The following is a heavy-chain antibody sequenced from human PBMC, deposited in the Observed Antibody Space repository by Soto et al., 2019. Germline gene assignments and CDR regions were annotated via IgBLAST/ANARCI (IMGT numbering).Heavy chain of an antibody. D-gene: IGHD5-12*01. CDR3: ARDKEYSGYAPGWFDP. J-gene: IGHJ5*02. CDR1: GGTFSSYA. Sequence: VASVKVSCKASGGTFSSYAISWVRQAPGQGLEWMGGIIPIFGTANYAQKFQGRVTITADESTSTAYMELSSLRSEDTAVYYCARDKEYSGYAPGWFDPWGQGTLVTVSS. CDR2: IIPIFGTA. V-gene: IGHV1-69*13.